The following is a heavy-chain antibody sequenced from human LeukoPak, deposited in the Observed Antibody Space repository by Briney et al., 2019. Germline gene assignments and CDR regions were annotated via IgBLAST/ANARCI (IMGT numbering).Heavy chain of an antibody. Sequence: SETLSLTCTVSGGSISSGSYYWSWIRQPAGKGLEWIGRIYTSGSTNYNPSLKSRVTISVDTSKNQFSLKLTSVTAADTAVYYCAREFDYWGQGTLVTVSS. CDR2: IYTSGST. CDR3: AREFDY. J-gene: IGHJ4*02. CDR1: GGSISSGSYY. V-gene: IGHV4-61*02.